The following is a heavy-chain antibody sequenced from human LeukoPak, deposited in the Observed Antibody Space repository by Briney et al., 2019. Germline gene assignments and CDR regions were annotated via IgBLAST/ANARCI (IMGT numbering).Heavy chain of an antibody. CDR2: IYYSGST. CDR3: ARHRLRLRFLNWFDP. D-gene: IGHD3-3*01. J-gene: IGHJ5*02. CDR1: GGSISSSSYY. Sequence: SETLSLTRTVSGGSISSSSYYWGWIRQPPGRGLEWIGSIYYSGSTYYNPSLKSRVTISVDTSKNQFSLKLSSVTAADTAVYYCARHRLRLRFLNWFDPWGQGTLVTVSS. V-gene: IGHV4-39*01.